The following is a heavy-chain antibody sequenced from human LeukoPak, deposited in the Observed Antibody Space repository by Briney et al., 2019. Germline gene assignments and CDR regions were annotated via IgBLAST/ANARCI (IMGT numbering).Heavy chain of an antibody. J-gene: IGHJ6*02. CDR3: ATTTIKYYYYGMDV. CDR2: IYYSGST. CDR1: GGSISSYY. V-gene: IGHV4-59*08. D-gene: IGHD1-26*01. Sequence: SETLSLTCTVSGGSISSYYWSWLRQPPGKGLEWIGYIYYSGSTNYNPSLKSRVTISVDTTKNRFSLKLSSVTAADTAVYYCATTTIKYYYYGMDVWGQGTTVTVSS.